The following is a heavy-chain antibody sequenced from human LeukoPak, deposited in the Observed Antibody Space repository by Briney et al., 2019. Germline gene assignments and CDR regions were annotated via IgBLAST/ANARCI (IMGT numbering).Heavy chain of an antibody. CDR3: ARLRPWVSPAGDAFDI. Sequence: PSETLSLTCTVSGGSISSYYWSWIRQPPGKGLEWIGYIYYSGSTNYNPSLKSRVTISVDTSKNQFSLKLSSVTAADTAVYYCARLRPWVSPAGDAFDIWGQGTMVTVSS. D-gene: IGHD2-2*01. CDR1: GGSISSYY. V-gene: IGHV4-59*01. CDR2: IYYSGST. J-gene: IGHJ3*02.